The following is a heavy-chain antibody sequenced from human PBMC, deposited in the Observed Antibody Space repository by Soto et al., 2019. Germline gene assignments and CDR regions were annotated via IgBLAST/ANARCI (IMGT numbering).Heavy chain of an antibody. CDR2: ISIEGNNQ. CDR3: ARFYFDSSGYLPSPYYYYYGMDV. CDR1: GFTFSSCA. J-gene: IGHJ6*02. D-gene: IGHD3-22*01. Sequence: PGGSLRLSCAASGFTFSSCAMHWVRQAPGRGLEWVSLISIEGNNQYHADSVKGKFTITRDKYKNKINLKVNSLRAEDMSLYYCARFYFDSSGYLPSPYYYYYGMDVWGQGTTVTVSS. V-gene: IGHV3-30*03.